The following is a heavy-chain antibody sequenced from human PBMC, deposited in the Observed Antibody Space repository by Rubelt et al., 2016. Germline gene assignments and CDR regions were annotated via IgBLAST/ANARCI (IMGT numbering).Heavy chain of an antibody. CDR2: IYYSGST. V-gene: IGHV4-31*03. CDR1: GGSISSGGYY. CDR3: ARNIRGIAAAGNNWFDP. Sequence: VQESGPGLVKPSQTLSLTCTVSGGSISSGGYYWSWIRQHPGKGLEWIGYIYYSGSTYYNPSLKSRVTISVDTSKNQFSLKLSSVTAADTAVYYCARNIRGIAAAGNNWFDPWGQGTLVTVSS. J-gene: IGHJ5*02. D-gene: IGHD6-13*01.